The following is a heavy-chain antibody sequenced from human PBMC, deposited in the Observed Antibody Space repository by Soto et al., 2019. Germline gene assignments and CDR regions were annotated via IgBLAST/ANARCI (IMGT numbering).Heavy chain of an antibody. CDR1: GGSISSYY. CDR2: MYNSGST. D-gene: IGHD3-10*01. Sequence: QVQLQESGPGLVKPSETLSLTCTVSGGSISSYYWTWIRQPPGKGLEWIGFMYNSGSTHYNPSLKSRVTIALXPXKXXFSLNLRSVTAADTAVYYCASMGYHYGSGSYPLDSWGQGTLVTVSS. V-gene: IGHV4-4*08. CDR3: ASMGYHYGSGSYPLDS. J-gene: IGHJ4*02.